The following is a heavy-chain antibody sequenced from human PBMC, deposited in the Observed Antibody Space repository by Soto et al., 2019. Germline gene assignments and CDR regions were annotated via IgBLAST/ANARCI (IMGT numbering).Heavy chain of an antibody. D-gene: IGHD6-6*01. V-gene: IGHV3-21*01. CDR3: ARRACIAARPCWFDP. CDR2: ISSSSSYI. CDR1: GFTFSSYS. Sequence: GGSLRLSCAASGFTFSSYSMNWVRQAPGKGLEWVSSISSSSSYIYYADSVKGRFTISRDNAKNSLYLQMNSLRAEDTAVYYCARRACIAARPCWFDPWGQGTLVTVSS. J-gene: IGHJ5*02.